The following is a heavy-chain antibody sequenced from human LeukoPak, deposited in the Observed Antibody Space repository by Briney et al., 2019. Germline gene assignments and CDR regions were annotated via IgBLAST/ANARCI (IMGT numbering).Heavy chain of an antibody. CDR2: IYYSGIT. CDR1: GGSISSSSYY. D-gene: IGHD5-12*01. V-gene: IGHV4-39*07. Sequence: PSETLSLTCTVSGGSISSSSYYWGWIRQPPGKGREWIGSIYYSGITYYNPSLKSRVTISVDTSKNQFSLKLSSVIAADTAVYYCARDSDSGHDQAFDIWGQGTMVTVSS. J-gene: IGHJ3*02. CDR3: ARDSDSGHDQAFDI.